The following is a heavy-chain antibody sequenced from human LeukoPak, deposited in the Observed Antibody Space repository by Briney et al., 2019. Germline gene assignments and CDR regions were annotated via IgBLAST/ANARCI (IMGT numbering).Heavy chain of an antibody. CDR3: ARNPDYGGNP. Sequence: PSETLSLTCAVYGGSFSGYYWSWIRQPPGKGLEWIGEINHRGSTNYNPSLKSRVTISVDTSKNQFSLKLSSVTAADTAVYYCARNPDYGGNPWGQGTLVTVSS. CDR2: INHRGST. J-gene: IGHJ5*02. D-gene: IGHD4-23*01. CDR1: GGSFSGYY. V-gene: IGHV4-34*01.